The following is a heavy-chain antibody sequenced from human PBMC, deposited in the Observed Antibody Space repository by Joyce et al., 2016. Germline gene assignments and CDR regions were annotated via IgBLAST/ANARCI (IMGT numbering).Heavy chain of an antibody. Sequence: QVQLVQSGAEVKKPGSSVKVSCKTSGVTFSSYATTWVRQAPGQGLEWMGGIVPVFGTTNYAQKFQGRLTITADESTSTAYMVLSSLRFDDTAVYYCARGNRGVTGTFDYWGQGTLVRVSS. V-gene: IGHV1-69*01. D-gene: IGHD1-7*01. J-gene: IGHJ4*02. CDR2: IVPVFGTT. CDR1: GVTFSSYA. CDR3: ARGNRGVTGTFDY.